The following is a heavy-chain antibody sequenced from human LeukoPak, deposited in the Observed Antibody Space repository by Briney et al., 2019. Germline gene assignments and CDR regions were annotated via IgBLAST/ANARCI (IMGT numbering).Heavy chain of an antibody. CDR3: ARDTKYAFDN. Sequence: GWALRLSCPTSELSCRGYSMKSLRQAPGKKMEWISYIGISSGNTKYADSVKGRFTISGDKAKNSVYLQMNSLRVEDTAVYYCARDTKYAFDNWGQGTLFTVCS. D-gene: IGHD2-2*01. V-gene: IGHV3-48*01. CDR1: ELSCRGYS. J-gene: IGHJ4*02. CDR2: IGISSGNT.